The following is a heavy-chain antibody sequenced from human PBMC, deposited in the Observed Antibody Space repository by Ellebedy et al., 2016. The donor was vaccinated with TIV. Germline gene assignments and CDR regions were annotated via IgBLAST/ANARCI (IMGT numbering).Heavy chain of an antibody. CDR1: GYTFTANY. CDR3: ARVRRGSSGMDV. D-gene: IGHD3-22*01. Sequence: ASVKVSCKASGYTFTANYIHWVRQAPGQGLEWMGWINPDSGGTNFAQKFQGRVTMTRDTSVNTVYMELGRLESDDTAVYYCARVRRGSSGMDVWGQGTTVIVS. CDR2: INPDSGGT. V-gene: IGHV1-2*02. J-gene: IGHJ6*02.